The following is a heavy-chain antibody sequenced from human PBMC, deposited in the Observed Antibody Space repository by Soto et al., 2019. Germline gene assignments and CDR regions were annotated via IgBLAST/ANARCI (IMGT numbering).Heavy chain of an antibody. J-gene: IGHJ2*01. D-gene: IGHD4-17*01. V-gene: IGHV3-33*01. Sequence: ESGGGVVQPGRSLRLSCAASGFTFSSYGMHWVRQATGKGLEWVAVIWYDGSNKYYADSVKGRFTISRDNSKNTLYLQMNSLRAEDTAVYYCARSYGDYAILYFDLWGRGTLVTVSS. CDR3: ARSYGDYAILYFDL. CDR2: IWYDGSNK. CDR1: GFTFSSYG.